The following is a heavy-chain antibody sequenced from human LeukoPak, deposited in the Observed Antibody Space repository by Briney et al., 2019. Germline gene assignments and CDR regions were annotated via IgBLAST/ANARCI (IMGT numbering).Heavy chain of an antibody. CDR1: GGSISSSSYY. Sequence: SETLSLTCTVSGGSISSSSYYWGWIRQPPGKGLEWIGSIYYSGGTYYNPSLKSRVTISVDTSKNQFSLKLSSVTAADTAVYYCARLGFYGLTDYWGQGTLVTVSS. CDR3: ARLGFYGLTDY. V-gene: IGHV4-39*01. D-gene: IGHD2/OR15-2a*01. J-gene: IGHJ4*02. CDR2: IYYSGGT.